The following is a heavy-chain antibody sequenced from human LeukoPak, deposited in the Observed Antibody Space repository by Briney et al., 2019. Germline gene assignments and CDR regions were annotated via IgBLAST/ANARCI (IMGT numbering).Heavy chain of an antibody. CDR1: GYPFNEYY. CDR3: ARDQSGEWELLSGWWFDP. Sequence: ASVKVSCKASGYPFNEYYMHWVRQAPGQGLEWMGIINPSGGFTSYAQKLQGRVTVTRDMSTSTVYMELSNLRSEDTAVYYCARDQSGEWELLSGWWFDPWGQGTLVTVSS. J-gene: IGHJ5*02. V-gene: IGHV1-46*02. D-gene: IGHD1-26*01. CDR2: INPSGGFT.